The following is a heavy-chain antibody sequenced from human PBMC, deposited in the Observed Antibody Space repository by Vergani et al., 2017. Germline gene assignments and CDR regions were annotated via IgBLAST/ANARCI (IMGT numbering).Heavy chain of an antibody. CDR2: IRDDESRK. CDR1: GFRVTTYY. J-gene: IGHJ4*02. CDR3: AKYSAERQGYNYEYCLDY. Sequence: VELLESGGGLAQPGGSLRVSCSASGFRVTTYYMSWVRQAPGKGLEWVAFIRDDESRKYYADSVNGRFTISRDSFKNSLYLQMDSLRPEDTALYYCAKYSAERQGYNYEYCLDYWGQGTLVTVSS. D-gene: IGHD5-24*01. V-gene: IGHV3-30*02.